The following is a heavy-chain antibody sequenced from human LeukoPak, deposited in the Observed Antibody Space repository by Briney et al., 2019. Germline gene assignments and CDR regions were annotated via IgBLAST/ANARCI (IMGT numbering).Heavy chain of an antibody. V-gene: IGHV3-30-3*01. CDR2: ISYDGSNK. Sequence: GGSLRLSCAASGFTFSSYAMHWVRQAPGRGLEWVAVISYDGSNKYYADSVKGRFTISRDNSKNTLYLQMNSLRAEDTAVYYCARAPDAGYWGQGTLVTVSS. CDR1: GFTFSSYA. J-gene: IGHJ4*02. CDR3: ARAPDAGY.